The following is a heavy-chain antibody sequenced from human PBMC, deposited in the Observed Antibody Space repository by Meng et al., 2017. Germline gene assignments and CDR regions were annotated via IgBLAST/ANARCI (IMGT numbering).Heavy chain of an antibody. V-gene: IGHV2-5*02. D-gene: IGHD5-24*01. J-gene: IGHJ4*02. CDR1: GFSLSTSGVA. CDR3: ARTDYEMPTNY. Sequence: SGLTLAKPTQTLTLTCTFSGFSLSTSGVAVGWIRQPPGKTLEWLALIYWDDDRRYSPSLRSRITITKDTSKNQVVLTMTNMDPVDTATYYCARTDYEMPTNYWGQGTLVTVSS. CDR2: IYWDDDR.